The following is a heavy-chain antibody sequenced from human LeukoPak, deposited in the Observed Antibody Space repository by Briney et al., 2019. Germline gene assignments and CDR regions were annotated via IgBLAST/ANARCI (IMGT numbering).Heavy chain of an antibody. Sequence: PGGSLRLSCAASGFTFSSYWMSWVRQAPGKGLEWVANIKQDGSEKYYVDSVEGRFTISRDNAKKSLYLQMNSLRAEDTAVYYCARRAGAYSHPYDYWGQGTLVTVSS. CDR3: ARRAGAYSHPYDY. D-gene: IGHD4/OR15-4a*01. CDR1: GFTFSSYW. CDR2: IKQDGSEK. J-gene: IGHJ4*02. V-gene: IGHV3-7*01.